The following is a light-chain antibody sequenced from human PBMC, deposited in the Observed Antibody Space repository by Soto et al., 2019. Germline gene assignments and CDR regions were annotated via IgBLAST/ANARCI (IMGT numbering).Light chain of an antibody. CDR2: STN. Sequence: QTVVTQEPSFSVSPGGTVTLTCGLSSGSVSTNYYPSWYQQTPGQAPRTLIYSTNTRSSGVPDRFSGSILGNKAALTLLGAQPEDEAEYYCLLSYSGAQVFGTGTKLTVL. CDR3: LLSYSGAQV. V-gene: IGLV8-61*01. CDR1: SGSVSTNYY. J-gene: IGLJ1*01.